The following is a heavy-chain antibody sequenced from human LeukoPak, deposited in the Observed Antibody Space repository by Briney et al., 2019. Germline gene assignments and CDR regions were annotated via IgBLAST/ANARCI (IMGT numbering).Heavy chain of an antibody. CDR3: ASLEVRPRGGDY. CDR2: INPSGGST. D-gene: IGHD3-16*01. V-gene: IGHV1-46*01. J-gene: IGHJ4*02. Sequence: ASVKVSCKASGYTFSSYYMHWVRQAPGQGLEWMGIINPSGGSTSYAQKFQGRVTMTRDTSTSTVCMELSSLRPEDTAVYYCASLEVRPRGGDYWGQGTLVTVSS. CDR1: GYTFSSYY.